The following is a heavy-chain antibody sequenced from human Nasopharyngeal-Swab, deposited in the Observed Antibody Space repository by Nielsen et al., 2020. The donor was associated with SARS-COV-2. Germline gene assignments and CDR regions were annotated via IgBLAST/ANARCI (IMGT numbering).Heavy chain of an antibody. D-gene: IGHD5-18*01. CDR1: GGSISSGSYY. CDR2: IYTSGST. Sequence: TLSLTCTVSGGSISSGSYYWSWIRQPAGKGLAWIGRIYTSGSTNYNPSLKSRVTISVDTSSNQFSLKLRSLTAADTAVYYLAYTAAAVKNFGMDVWGQGTTVTVSS. CDR3: AYTAAAVKNFGMDV. V-gene: IGHV4-61*02. J-gene: IGHJ6*02.